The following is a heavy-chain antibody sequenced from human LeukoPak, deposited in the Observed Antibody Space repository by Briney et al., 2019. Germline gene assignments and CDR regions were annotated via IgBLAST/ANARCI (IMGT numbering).Heavy chain of an antibody. CDR1: GGSISSYY. CDR3: ARVGGDDPLSYFYY. Sequence: PSETLSLTCTVSGGSISSYYWSWIRQPAGKGLEWIGRIYTSGSTNYNPSLKSRVTISVDKSKNQYSLKLSSVTAADTAVYYCARVGGDDPLSYFYYSGKGTLVTVSS. J-gene: IGHJ4*02. D-gene: IGHD1-26*01. CDR2: IYTSGST. V-gene: IGHV4-4*07.